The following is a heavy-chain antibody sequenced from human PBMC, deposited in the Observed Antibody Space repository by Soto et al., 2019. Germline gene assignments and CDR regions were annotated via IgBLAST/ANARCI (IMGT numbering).Heavy chain of an antibody. Sequence: SETLSLTCTVSGDSIRSYYLTWIRQPSGKGLELSGYIYYSGSTRYNPSVKSRVTISVDMSKNQFSLKLSSVIAADTAVYYCARAYGGFDNGLDVWGQGTAVTVSS. V-gene: IGHV4-59*01. CDR1: GDSIRSYY. CDR2: IYYSGST. J-gene: IGHJ6*02. CDR3: ARAYGGFDNGLDV. D-gene: IGHD5-12*01.